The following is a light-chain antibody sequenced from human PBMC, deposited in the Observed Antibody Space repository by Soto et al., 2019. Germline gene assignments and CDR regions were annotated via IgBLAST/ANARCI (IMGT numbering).Light chain of an antibody. CDR3: QQAYDIPRT. CDR2: STS. CDR1: QSISKY. J-gene: IGKJ1*01. Sequence: IQRTPPPSSLSASVVDRYFLTYLATQSISKYLNWYQQKPGKAPNLLIYSTSTMDSGVPSRFSGSGSGTDFTLTINSLEPEDFAAYYCQQAYDIPRTFGQGTRVDIK. V-gene: IGKV1-39*01.